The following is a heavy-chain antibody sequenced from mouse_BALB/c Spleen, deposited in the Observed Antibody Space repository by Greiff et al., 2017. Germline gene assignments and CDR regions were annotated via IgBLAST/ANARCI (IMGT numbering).Heavy chain of an antibody. D-gene: IGHD2-14*01. CDR2: ISDGGSYT. J-gene: IGHJ3*01. Sequence: EVKLVESGGGLVKPGGSLKLSCAASGFTFSDYYMYWVRQTPEKRLEWVATISDGGSYTYYPDSVKGRFTISRDNAKNNLYLQMSSLKSEDTAMYYCARSSYYRYDEGAWFAYWGQGTLVTVSA. V-gene: IGHV5-4*02. CDR3: ARSSYYRYDEGAWFAY. CDR1: GFTFSDYY.